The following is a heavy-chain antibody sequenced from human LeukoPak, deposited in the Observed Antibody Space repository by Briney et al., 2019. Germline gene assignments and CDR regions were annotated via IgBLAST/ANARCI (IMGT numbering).Heavy chain of an antibody. CDR1: GGSISTSSYY. CDR3: AKIYYYYYYMDV. Sequence: PSETLSLTCTVSGGSISTSSYYSGWVRQPPGKGLEWIVNIFYSGSTYYNPSLKSRVTISVDTSKNQFSLKLSSVTAADTAVYYCAKIYYYYYYMDVWGKGTTVTVSS. CDR2: IFYSGST. J-gene: IGHJ6*03. V-gene: IGHV4-39*07.